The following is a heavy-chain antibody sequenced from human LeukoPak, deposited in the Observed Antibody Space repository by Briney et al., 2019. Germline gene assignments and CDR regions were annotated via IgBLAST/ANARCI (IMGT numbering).Heavy chain of an antibody. CDR3: ARGHDYSSSYYYYYMDV. D-gene: IGHD6-13*01. CDR2: MNPNSGNT. CDR1: GYTFTSYD. J-gene: IGHJ6*03. V-gene: IGHV1-8*01. Sequence: ASVKVSCKASGYTFTSYDINWVRQATGQGLEWMGWMNPNSGNTGYAQKFQGRVTITRNTSISTAYMELSSLRSEDTAVYYCARGHDYSSSYYYYYMDVWGKGTTVTVSS.